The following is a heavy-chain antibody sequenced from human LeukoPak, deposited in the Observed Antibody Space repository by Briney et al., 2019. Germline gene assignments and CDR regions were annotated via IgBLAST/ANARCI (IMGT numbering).Heavy chain of an antibody. Sequence: ASVKVSCKASGYTFTSYYMHWVRQAPGQGLEWMGIINPSGGSTSYAQKFQGRVTMTRDTSTSTVYMEPSSLRSEDTAVYYCASDTNWNYSYLVYWGQGTLVTVSS. D-gene: IGHD1-7*01. CDR1: GYTFTSYY. J-gene: IGHJ4*02. CDR2: INPSGGST. CDR3: ASDTNWNYSYLVY. V-gene: IGHV1-46*01.